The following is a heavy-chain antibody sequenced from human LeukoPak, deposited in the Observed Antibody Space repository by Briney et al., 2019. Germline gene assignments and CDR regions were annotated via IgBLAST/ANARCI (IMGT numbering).Heavy chain of an antibody. CDR2: IYYSGST. CDR1: GGSISSSSYY. Sequence: PSETLSLTCTVSGGSISSSSYYWGWIRQPPGKGLEWIGSIYYSGSTYYNPSLKSRVTISVDTSKNQFSLKLSSVTAADTAVYYCSRQYQLLSTTGSYNWFDPWSQGTLVTVSS. V-gene: IGHV4-39*01. J-gene: IGHJ5*02. CDR3: SRQYQLLSTTGSYNWFDP. D-gene: IGHD2-2*01.